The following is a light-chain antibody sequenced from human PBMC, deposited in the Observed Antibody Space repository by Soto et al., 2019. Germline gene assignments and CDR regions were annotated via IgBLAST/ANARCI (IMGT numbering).Light chain of an antibody. CDR2: DTS. Sequence: DIQLTQSPSSLSASVGDRVTITCQASQDVRTHLNWYQQKPGKAPKLLIYDTSNLEAGVPSRFSGSGSATEFSFTISSLQPEDTATYYCQQYDNRLTFGGGTKVDIK. J-gene: IGKJ4*01. CDR1: QDVRTH. V-gene: IGKV1-33*01. CDR3: QQYDNRLT.